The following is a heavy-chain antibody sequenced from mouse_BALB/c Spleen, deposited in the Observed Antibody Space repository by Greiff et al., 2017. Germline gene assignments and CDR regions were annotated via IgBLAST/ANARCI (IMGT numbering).Heavy chain of an antibody. CDR2: IDPANGNT. D-gene: IGHD1-1*01. J-gene: IGHJ3*01. V-gene: IGHV14-3*02. CDR3: ARPAYYGSSPFAY. CDR1: GFNIKDTY. Sequence: EVKLQESGAELVKPGASVKLSCTASGFNIKDTYMHWVKQRPEQGLEWIGRIDPANGNTKYDPKFQGKATITADTSSNTAYLQLSSLTSEDTAVYYCARPAYYGSSPFAYWGQGTLVTVSA.